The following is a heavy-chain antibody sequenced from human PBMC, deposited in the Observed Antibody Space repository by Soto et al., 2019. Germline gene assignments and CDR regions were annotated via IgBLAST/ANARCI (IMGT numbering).Heavy chain of an antibody. Sequence: PSETLSLTCSVSGYSISSGYYWGWIRQAPGKGLEWIGNIHHSGSTYYNPPLESRVTISIDTSKNQFSLRLTSVTAADTAIYYCARDISASDGDYWGQGTLVTVSS. CDR3: ARDISASDGDY. V-gene: IGHV4-38-2*02. CDR1: GYSISSGYY. D-gene: IGHD2-21*01. CDR2: IHHSGST. J-gene: IGHJ4*02.